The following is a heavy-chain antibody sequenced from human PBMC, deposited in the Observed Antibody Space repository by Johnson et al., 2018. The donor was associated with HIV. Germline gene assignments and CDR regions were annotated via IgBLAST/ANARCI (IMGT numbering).Heavy chain of an antibody. CDR2: IKQDGSEK. Sequence: EQLVESGGGVVQPGRSLRLSCAASGFTFSSYAMHWVRQAPGKGLEWVANIKQDGSEKYYVDSVKGRFTISRDNAKNSLYLQMNSLRAEDTAVYYCARATGSWMDAVDIWGQGTMVTVSS. CDR1: GFTFSSYA. D-gene: IGHD2-2*03. J-gene: IGHJ3*02. V-gene: IGHV3-7*01. CDR3: ARATGSWMDAVDI.